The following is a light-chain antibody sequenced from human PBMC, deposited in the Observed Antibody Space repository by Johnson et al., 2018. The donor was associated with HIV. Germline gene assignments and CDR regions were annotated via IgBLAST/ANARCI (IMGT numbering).Light chain of an antibody. V-gene: IGLV1-51*01. CDR1: SSNIGNNY. Sequence: QAVLTQPPSVSAATGQKVTISCSGSSSNIGNNYVSWYQQLPGTAPKLLIYDNNKRPSGIPGRFSGSKSGTSATMGITGLQTGDEADYYCGTWDSSLSAIYVFGTGTKVTVL. J-gene: IGLJ1*01. CDR3: GTWDSSLSAIYV. CDR2: DNN.